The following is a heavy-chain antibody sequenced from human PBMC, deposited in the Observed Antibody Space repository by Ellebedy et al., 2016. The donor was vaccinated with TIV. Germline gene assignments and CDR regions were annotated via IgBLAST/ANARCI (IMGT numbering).Heavy chain of an antibody. Sequence: PGGSLRLSCAASRFTFSNFGMHWVRQAPGKGLEWVAFIAHDGSERYYADSVKGRFAISSDNSKNTLYLQMNSLRAEDTAVYFCASTIVGGNDYWGQGTLVTVSS. V-gene: IGHV3-30*03. CDR1: RFTFSNFG. CDR2: IAHDGSER. CDR3: ASTIVGGNDY. J-gene: IGHJ4*02. D-gene: IGHD1-26*01.